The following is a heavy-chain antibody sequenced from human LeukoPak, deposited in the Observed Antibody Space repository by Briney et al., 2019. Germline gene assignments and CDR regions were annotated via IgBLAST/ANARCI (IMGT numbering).Heavy chain of an antibody. CDR1: GFTFSRYW. V-gene: IGHV3-74*01. Sequence: GGSLRLSCAASGFTFSRYWMHWVRQAPGKGLVWVSRISPDGSRTTYADSVKGRFTISRDNAKNTVYLQMNSLRAEDTAVYYCAKSGIAAAGLFDYWGQGTLVTVSS. D-gene: IGHD6-13*01. CDR2: ISPDGSRT. J-gene: IGHJ4*02. CDR3: AKSGIAAAGLFDY.